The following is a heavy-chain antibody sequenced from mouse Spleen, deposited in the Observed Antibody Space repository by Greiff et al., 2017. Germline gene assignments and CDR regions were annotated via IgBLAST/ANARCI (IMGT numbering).Heavy chain of an antibody. CDR1: GFTFSSYG. V-gene: IGHV5-6*01. D-gene: IGHD3-2*02. CDR3: ARHGADSSGYVAWFAY. Sequence: EVKVVESGGDLVKPGGSLKLSCAASGFTFSSYGMSWVRQTPDKRLEWVATISSGGSYTYYPDSVKGRFTISRDNAKNTLYLQMSSLKSEDTAMYYCARHGADSSGYVAWFAYWGQGTLVTVSA. CDR2: ISSGGSYT. J-gene: IGHJ3*01.